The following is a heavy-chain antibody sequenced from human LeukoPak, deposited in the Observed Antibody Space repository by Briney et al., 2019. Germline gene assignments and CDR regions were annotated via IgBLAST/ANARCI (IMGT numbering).Heavy chain of an antibody. CDR1: GFTVSSNY. J-gene: IGHJ4*02. CDR3: ARVGYYDSSGYFPFDY. CDR2: IYSGGST. V-gene: IGHV3-53*01. D-gene: IGHD3-22*01. Sequence: PGGSLRLSCAASGFTVSSNYMSWVRQAPGKGLEWVSVIYSGGSTYYADSVKGRLTISRDNSKNTLYLQMNSLRAEDTAVYYCARVGYYDSSGYFPFDYWGQGTLVTVSS.